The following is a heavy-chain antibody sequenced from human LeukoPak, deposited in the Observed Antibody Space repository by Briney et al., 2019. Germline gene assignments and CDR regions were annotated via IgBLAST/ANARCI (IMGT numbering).Heavy chain of an antibody. J-gene: IGHJ6*02. Sequence: GGSLRLSCAASGLSFSSFEMTWVRQAPGKGLEWVSAISGSGGSTYYADSVKGRFTISRDNSKNTLYLQMNSLRAEDTAVYYCAKGRHSGYDAPDYYYYGMDVWGQGTTVTVSS. CDR1: GLSFSSFE. CDR3: AKGRHSGYDAPDYYYYGMDV. V-gene: IGHV3-23*01. D-gene: IGHD5-12*01. CDR2: ISGSGGST.